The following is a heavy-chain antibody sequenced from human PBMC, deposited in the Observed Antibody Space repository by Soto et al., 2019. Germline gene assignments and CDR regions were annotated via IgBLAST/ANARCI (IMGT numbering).Heavy chain of an antibody. CDR1: GGSISSYY. D-gene: IGHD3-22*01. V-gene: IGHV4-59*08. Sequence: SETLSLTCTVSGGSISSYYLSWIRQPPGKGLEWIGYIYYSGSTNYNPSLKSRVTISVDTSKNQFSLKLSSVTAADTAVYYCARSSYYYDSSGYYNTGNWFDPWGQGTLVTVSS. CDR2: IYYSGST. J-gene: IGHJ5*02. CDR3: ARSSYYYDSSGYYNTGNWFDP.